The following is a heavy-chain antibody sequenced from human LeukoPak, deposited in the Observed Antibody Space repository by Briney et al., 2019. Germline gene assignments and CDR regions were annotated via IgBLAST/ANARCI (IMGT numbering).Heavy chain of an antibody. V-gene: IGHV3-53*01. CDR2: IYSGGST. CDR1: GFTVSSNY. Sequence: GSLRLSCAASGFTVSSNYMSWVRQAPGKGLEWVSVIYSGGSTYYADSVKGRFTISRDNSKNTLYLQMNSLRAEDTAVYYCARDPRGYERAFDIWGQGTMVTVSS. J-gene: IGHJ3*02. CDR3: ARDPRGYERAFDI. D-gene: IGHD5-12*01.